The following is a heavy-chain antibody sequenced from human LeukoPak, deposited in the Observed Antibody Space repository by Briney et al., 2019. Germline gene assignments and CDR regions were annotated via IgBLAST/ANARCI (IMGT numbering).Heavy chain of an antibody. CDR2: IYYSGST. Sequence: SETLSLTCTVSGGSISSYYWSWIRQPPGKGLEWIGYIYYSGSTKYNPSLKSRVTISVDTSKNQFSPKLSSVTAADTAVYYCARDKDTSSCLDYWGQGTLVTVSS. V-gene: IGHV4-59*01. D-gene: IGHD6-13*01. CDR1: GGSISSYY. J-gene: IGHJ4*02. CDR3: ARDKDTSSCLDY.